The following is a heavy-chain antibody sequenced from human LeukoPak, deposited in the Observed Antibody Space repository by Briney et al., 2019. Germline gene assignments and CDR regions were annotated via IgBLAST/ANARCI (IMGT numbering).Heavy chain of an antibody. D-gene: IGHD5-24*01. CDR2: IYSGGST. Sequence: GGSLRLSCAASGFTVSSDYMSWVRQAPGKGLEWVSVIYSGGSTYYADSVKGRFTISRDNSKNTLYLQMNSLRAEDTAVYYCARATSGGYNFISYFDYWGQGTLVTVSS. V-gene: IGHV3-53*01. J-gene: IGHJ4*02. CDR1: GFTVSSDY. CDR3: ARATSGGYNFISYFDY.